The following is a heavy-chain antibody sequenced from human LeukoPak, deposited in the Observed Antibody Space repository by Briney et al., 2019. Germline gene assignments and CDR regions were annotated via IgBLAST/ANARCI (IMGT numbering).Heavy chain of an antibody. CDR1: GYTFTGYY. CDR3: ARAVATTICDY. Sequence: ASVKVSCKASGYTFTGYYMHWVRQAPGQGLEWMRWINPNSGGTNYAQKFQGRVTMTRDTSISTAYMELSRLRSDDTAVYYCARAVATTICDYWSQGTLVTVSS. CDR2: INPNSGGT. D-gene: IGHD5-12*01. V-gene: IGHV1-2*02. J-gene: IGHJ4*02.